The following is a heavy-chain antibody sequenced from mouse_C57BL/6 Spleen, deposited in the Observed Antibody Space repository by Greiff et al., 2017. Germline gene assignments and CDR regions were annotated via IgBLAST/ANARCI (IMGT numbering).Heavy chain of an antibody. J-gene: IGHJ1*03. Sequence: EVQVVESGPGLVKPSQSLSLTCSVTGYSIPSGYYWNWIRQFPGNKLEWMCYISYDGSNNYNPSLKNRISITRDTSKNQFFLKLNSVTTEDTATYYCARADWYFDVWGTGTTVTVSS. V-gene: IGHV3-6*01. CDR2: ISYDGSN. CDR3: ARADWYFDV. CDR1: GYSIPSGYY.